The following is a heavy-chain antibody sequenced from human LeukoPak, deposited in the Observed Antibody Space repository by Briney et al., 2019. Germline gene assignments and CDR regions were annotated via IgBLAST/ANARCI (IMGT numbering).Heavy chain of an antibody. CDR1: GFTFSSYE. Sequence: GGSLRLSCAASGFTFSSYEMNWVRQAPGKGLEWVSYISSSGSTIYYADSVKGRVTISRDNAKNSLFLQMNSLRVEDTAVYYCAREPQWELLTFDYWGQGTLVTVSS. CDR3: AREPQWELLTFDY. D-gene: IGHD1-26*01. J-gene: IGHJ4*02. CDR2: ISSSGSTI. V-gene: IGHV3-48*03.